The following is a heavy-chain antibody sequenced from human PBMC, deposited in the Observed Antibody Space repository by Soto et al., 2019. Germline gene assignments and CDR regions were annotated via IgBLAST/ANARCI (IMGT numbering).Heavy chain of an antibody. Sequence: GGSLRLSCAASGFTFSSYAMSWVRQAPGKGLEWVSAISGSGGSTYYADSVKGRFTISRDNSKNTLYLQMNSLRAEDTAVYYCAKDIRNYSTITRTWFDPWGQGTLVTVSS. D-gene: IGHD3-3*01. J-gene: IGHJ5*02. V-gene: IGHV3-23*01. CDR2: ISGSGGST. CDR1: GFTFSSYA. CDR3: AKDIRNYSTITRTWFDP.